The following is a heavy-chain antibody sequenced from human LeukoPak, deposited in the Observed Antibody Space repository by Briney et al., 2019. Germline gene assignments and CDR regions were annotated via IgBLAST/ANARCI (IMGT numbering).Heavy chain of an antibody. J-gene: IGHJ4*02. CDR3: AKDHLTDSSGYYWDYFDY. CDR1: GFTFSNFA. Sequence: GGSLRLSCAASGFTFSNFAMHWVRQAPGKGLEWVAVISYDENNKYYADSVKGRFTISRDNSKNTLYLQMNSLRAEDTAVYYCAKDHLTDSSGYYWDYFDYWGQGTLVTVSS. D-gene: IGHD3-22*01. CDR2: ISYDENNK. V-gene: IGHV3-30*04.